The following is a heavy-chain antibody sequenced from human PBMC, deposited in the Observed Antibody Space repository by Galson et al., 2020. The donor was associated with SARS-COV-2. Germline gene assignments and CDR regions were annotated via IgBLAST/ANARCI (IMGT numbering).Heavy chain of an antibody. V-gene: IGHV4-59*01. D-gene: IGHD3-10*01. J-gene: IGHJ4*02. CDR2: IYYSGST. CDR1: GGSISDYY. Sequence: SETLSLTCTVSGGSISDYYWSWIRQPPGKGLEWIGYIYYSGSTNYNPSLKSRVTISVDTSKNQFSLKLRSVTAADTAVYYCARHYASGRPAFDSWGQGTLVIVSS. CDR3: ARHYASGRPAFDS.